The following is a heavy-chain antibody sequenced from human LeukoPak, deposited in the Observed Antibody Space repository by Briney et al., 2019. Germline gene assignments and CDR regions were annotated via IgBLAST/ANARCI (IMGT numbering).Heavy chain of an antibody. CDR1: GFTFSSYA. CDR2: ISGSGGST. D-gene: IGHD3-9*01. J-gene: IGHJ6*02. Sequence: DGSLPLSCAASGFTFSSYAMSWVRQAPGKGLEWVSAISGSGGSTYYADSVKGQFTISRDNPKNTLYLQMNSLRAEDTAVYYCAKQGHFDWLSSIYYYGMDVWVQGTTATVPS. CDR3: AKQGHFDWLSSIYYYGMDV. V-gene: IGHV3-23*01.